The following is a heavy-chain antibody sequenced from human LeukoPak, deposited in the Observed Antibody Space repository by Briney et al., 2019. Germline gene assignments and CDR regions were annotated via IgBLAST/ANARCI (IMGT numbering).Heavy chain of an antibody. CDR2: IRQDGSEK. D-gene: IGHD3-3*01. CDR3: MRQNRAYFFGH. CDR1: GFTFSSYW. J-gene: IGHJ1*01. V-gene: IGHV3-7*01. Sequence: GGSLRLSCAASGFTFSSYWMTWCRQAPGKGLEWVANIRQDGSEKNYVDSVKGRFTISRDNAKNSLYLQMNSLRVEDTAVYFCMRQNRAYFFGHWGQGTLVTVSS.